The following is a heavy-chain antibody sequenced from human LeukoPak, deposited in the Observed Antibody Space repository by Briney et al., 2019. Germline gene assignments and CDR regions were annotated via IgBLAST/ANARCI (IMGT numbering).Heavy chain of an antibody. Sequence: GGSLRLSCAASGFTFSSYAMHWVRQAPGKGLEWVAVISYDGSNKYYADSVKGRFTISRDNSKNTLYLQMNSLRAEDTAVYYCANGHDYGDPDFDYWGQGTLATVSS. V-gene: IGHV3-30-3*01. D-gene: IGHD4-17*01. CDR3: ANGHDYGDPDFDY. CDR2: ISYDGSNK. CDR1: GFTFSSYA. J-gene: IGHJ4*02.